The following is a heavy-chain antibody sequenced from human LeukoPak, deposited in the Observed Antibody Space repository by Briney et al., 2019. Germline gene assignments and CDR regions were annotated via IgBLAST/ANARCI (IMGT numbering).Heavy chain of an antibody. D-gene: IGHD3-10*01. CDR2: INPNSGGT. Sequence: ASVKVSCKASGYTFTGYYMHWVRQAPGQGLEWVGWINPNSGGTNYAQKFQGRVTMTRDTSISTAYMELSRLRSDDTAVYYCARDGGTMVRGVIKGRNWFDPWGQGTLVTVSS. CDR1: GYTFTGYY. J-gene: IGHJ5*02. CDR3: ARDGGTMVRGVIKGRNWFDP. V-gene: IGHV1-2*02.